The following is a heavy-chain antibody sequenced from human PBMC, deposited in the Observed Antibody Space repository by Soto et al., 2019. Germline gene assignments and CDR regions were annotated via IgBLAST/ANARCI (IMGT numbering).Heavy chain of an antibody. CDR3: ARLLTEGATYRDDAFDT. Sequence: QVQLMQSGGEVKEPGASVKVSCTTSRYTFTSHGISWVRQAPGQGLEWIGWISTFNGKTDYAQKFQGRLTMTADTRTNTAYMELRSLCSDDTDLYFCARLLTEGATYRDDAFDTWDKGEKDAVSS. V-gene: IGHV1-18*01. CDR1: RYTFTSHG. J-gene: IGHJ3*02. CDR2: ISTFNGKT. D-gene: IGHD1-26*01.